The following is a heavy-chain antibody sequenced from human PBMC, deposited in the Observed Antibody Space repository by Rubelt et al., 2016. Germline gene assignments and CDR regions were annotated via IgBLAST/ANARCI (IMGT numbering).Heavy chain of an antibody. D-gene: IGHD6-19*01. CDR3: AKDRYSSGWYHGY. CDR2: IYSGGST. Sequence: AASGFTVSSNYMSWVRQAPGKGLEWVSVIYSGGSTYYADSVKGRFTISRDNSKNTLYLQMNSLRAEDTAVYYCAKDRYSSGWYHGYWGQGTLVTVSS. CDR1: GFTVSSNY. J-gene: IGHJ4*02. V-gene: IGHV3-53*01.